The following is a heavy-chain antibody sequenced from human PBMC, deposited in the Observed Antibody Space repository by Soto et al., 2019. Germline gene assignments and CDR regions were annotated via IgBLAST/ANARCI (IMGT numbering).Heavy chain of an antibody. D-gene: IGHD2-21*02. J-gene: IGHJ4*02. CDR3: ARPGATFCGGDCYSDY. V-gene: IGHV1-8*02. CDR2: MNPNSGDT. Sequence: QVQLVQSGAEVKRPGASVKVSCKASGYTFTNFDLNWVRQAPGQGLAWMGWMNPNSGDTGYAHKFQGRVTMTRDTSINTAYMELSSLNSEDTAVYFCARPGATFCGGDCYSDYWGQGTLVIVSS. CDR1: GYTFTNFD.